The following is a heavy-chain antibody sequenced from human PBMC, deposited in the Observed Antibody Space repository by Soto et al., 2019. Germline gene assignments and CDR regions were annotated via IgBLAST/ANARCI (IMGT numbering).Heavy chain of an antibody. Sequence: QLQLQESGPGLVKPSETLSLTCTVSGGSISSSSYYWGWIRQPPGKGLEWIGSIYYSGSTYYNPSLKSRVTISVDTSKNQFSLKLSSVTAADTAVYYCARQIAAGGSYYYGSGSYSYWGQGTLVTVSS. CDR2: IYYSGST. J-gene: IGHJ4*02. CDR1: GGSISSSSYY. D-gene: IGHD3-10*01. CDR3: ARQIAAGGSYYYGSGSYSY. V-gene: IGHV4-39*01.